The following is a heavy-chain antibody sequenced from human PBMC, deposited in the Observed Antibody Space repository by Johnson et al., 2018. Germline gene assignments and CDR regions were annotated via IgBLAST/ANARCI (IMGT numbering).Heavy chain of an antibody. CDR1: GFTFSSYG. Sequence: QVQLQESGGGVVQPGRSLRLSCAASGFTFSSYGMHWVRQAPGKGLEWVAVISYDGSNKKYADSVKGRFTISRDNSKNTLYLQMNSLGAEDTAVYYCAKESGSYYIENAFDIWGQGTMVTVSS. V-gene: IGHV3-30*18. CDR3: AKESGSYYIENAFDI. D-gene: IGHD1-26*01. J-gene: IGHJ3*02. CDR2: ISYDGSNK.